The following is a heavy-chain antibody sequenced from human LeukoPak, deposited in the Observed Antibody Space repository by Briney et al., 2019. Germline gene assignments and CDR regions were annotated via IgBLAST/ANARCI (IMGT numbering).Heavy chain of an antibody. D-gene: IGHD6-13*01. CDR1: GGTFSSYA. V-gene: IGHV1-69*05. J-gene: IGHJ4*02. CDR2: IIPIFGTA. Sequence: ASVKVSCKASGGTFSSYAISWVRQAPGQGLEWMGGIIPIFGTANYAQKFQGRVTITTDESTSTAYMELSSLRSEDTAVYYCARGGDSSSWYWDFDYWGQGTLVTVSS. CDR3: ARGGDSSSWYWDFDY.